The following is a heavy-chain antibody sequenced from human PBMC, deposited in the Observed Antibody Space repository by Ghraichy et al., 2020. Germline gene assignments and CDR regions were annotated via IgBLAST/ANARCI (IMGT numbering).Heavy chain of an antibody. Sequence: GSLRLSCTVSGGSITSGNYYWTWLRQPPGKGLEWIGHIFSTGSTNYNPSLKSRITLSLDTSTNQFSLNLRSVTAADTAVFYCARADIAIEYWGLGTLVSVSS. J-gene: IGHJ4*02. V-gene: IGHV4-61*01. CDR1: GGSITSGNYY. CDR3: ARADIAIEY. D-gene: IGHD2-15*01. CDR2: IFSTGST.